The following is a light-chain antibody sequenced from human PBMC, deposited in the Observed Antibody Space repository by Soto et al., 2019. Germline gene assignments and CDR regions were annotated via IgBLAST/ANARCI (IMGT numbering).Light chain of an antibody. Sequence: DIQMTQSPSTLSASVGDRVTITCRASQSISSWLAWYQQKPGQAPKLLIYDASSLESGVPSRFRGSGSGTEFTLTISSLPPDDSATYYCQQFNSYLYTFGQGTKLEIK. CDR2: DAS. CDR3: QQFNSYLYT. V-gene: IGKV1-5*01. J-gene: IGKJ2*01. CDR1: QSISSW.